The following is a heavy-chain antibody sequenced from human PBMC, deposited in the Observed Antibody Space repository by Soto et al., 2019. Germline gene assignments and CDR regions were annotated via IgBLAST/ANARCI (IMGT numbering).Heavy chain of an antibody. CDR2: IYYSGIT. V-gene: IGHV4-59*01. CDR3: ARGDDYVWGSYRYNWFDP. D-gene: IGHD3-16*02. Sequence: PSETLSLTCTVSGGSISSYYWSWIRQPPGKGLEWIGYIYYSGITNYNPSLKSRVTISVDTSKNQFSLKLSSVTAADTAVYYCARGDDYVWGSYRYNWFDPWGQGTLVTVSS. CDR1: GGSISSYY. J-gene: IGHJ5*02.